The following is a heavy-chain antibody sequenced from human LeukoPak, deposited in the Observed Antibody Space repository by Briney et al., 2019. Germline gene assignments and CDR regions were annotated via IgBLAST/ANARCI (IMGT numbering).Heavy chain of an antibody. CDR3: AREARPSITMIVVVITRSYFDY. D-gene: IGHD3-22*01. CDR1: GLTFSSYA. CDR2: ISCSGGST. J-gene: IGHJ4*02. Sequence: GGSLRLSCAASGLTFSSYAMSWVRQAPGKGLEWVSAISCSGGSTYYADSVKGRFTISRDNSKNTLYLQMNSLRAEDTAVYYCAREARPSITMIVVVITRSYFDYWGQGTLVTVSS. V-gene: IGHV3-23*01.